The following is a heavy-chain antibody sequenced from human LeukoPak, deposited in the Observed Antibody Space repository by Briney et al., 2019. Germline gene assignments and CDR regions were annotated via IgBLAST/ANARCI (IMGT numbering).Heavy chain of an antibody. CDR3: ARHVFTGASYYFDY. CDR2: IYYSGST. Sequence: SEALSLTCTVSGGSISGSRYYWGWIRQPPGKGLEWIGTIYYSGSTYYNPSLKSRVTISVDTSKNQFSLKLSSVTAADTAVYYCARHVFTGASYYFDYWGQGTLVTVSS. J-gene: IGHJ4*02. D-gene: IGHD1-1*01. CDR1: GGSISGSRYY. V-gene: IGHV4-39*01.